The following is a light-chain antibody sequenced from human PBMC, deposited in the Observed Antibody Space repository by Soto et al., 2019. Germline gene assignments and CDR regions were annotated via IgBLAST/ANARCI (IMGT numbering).Light chain of an antibody. CDR1: SSDVGGYNY. V-gene: IGLV2-14*01. CDR3: SSYTSSSRYV. Sequence: QSALTQPASVSGSPGQSITISCTGTSSDVGGYNYVSWYQQHPGKAPKLMIYEVSNRPSGVSNRFSGSKSGNTASLTISGLQAEDEADYYCSSYTSSSRYVFGTGTKATV. J-gene: IGLJ1*01. CDR2: EVS.